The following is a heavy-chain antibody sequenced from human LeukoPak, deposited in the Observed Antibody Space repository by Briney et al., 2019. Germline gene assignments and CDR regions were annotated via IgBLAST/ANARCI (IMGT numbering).Heavy chain of an antibody. CDR1: EYTFTGYY. Sequence: GASVKVSCKASEYTFTGYYLHWVRQAPGQGLEWMGRINPNSGGTNYAQKFQGRVTMTRDTSISTAYMELSRLRSDDTAMYYCARDGSPFYDSSGYYYEVYWGQGTLVTVSS. CDR3: ARDGSPFYDSSGYYYEVY. V-gene: IGHV1-2*06. J-gene: IGHJ4*02. CDR2: INPNSGGT. D-gene: IGHD3-22*01.